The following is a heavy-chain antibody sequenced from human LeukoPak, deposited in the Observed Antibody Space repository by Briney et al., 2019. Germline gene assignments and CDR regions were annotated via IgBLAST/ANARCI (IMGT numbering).Heavy chain of an antibody. V-gene: IGHV3-23*01. Sequence: PGGSLRLSCAASGFAFSSYGMSWVRQAPRKGLEWVSAITTSGGTTYYADSVKGRFTISRHNPKNTPYLQMNSLRAEDTALYYCATHDYSSARYFDYWGQGTLVTVSS. CDR1: GFAFSSYG. CDR3: ATHDYSSARYFDY. CDR2: ITTSGGTT. D-gene: IGHD6-19*01. J-gene: IGHJ4*02.